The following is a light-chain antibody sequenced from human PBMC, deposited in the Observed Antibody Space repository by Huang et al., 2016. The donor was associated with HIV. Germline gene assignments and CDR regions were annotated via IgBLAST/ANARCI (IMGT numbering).Light chain of an antibody. CDR1: QDINNS. CDR2: AAS. V-gene: IGKV1-NL1*01. J-gene: IGKJ1*01. CDR3: QQYYTRVGT. Sequence: DIQMTQSPSSLSASVGDRVAITCRATQDINNSLAWYQHKPGKAPRLLVYAASKLEGGVPSMFSGSGSGTDYTLTISLQPEDFATYYCQQYYTRVGTFGQGTKVEIK.